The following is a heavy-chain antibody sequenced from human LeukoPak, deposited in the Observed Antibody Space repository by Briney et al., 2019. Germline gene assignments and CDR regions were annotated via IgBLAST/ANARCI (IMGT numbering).Heavy chain of an antibody. CDR1: GGSITQTNY. J-gene: IGHJ4*02. Sequence: SETLSLTCDVSGGSITQTNYRTWVRQPPGKGLEWIGVVNLQGSTNYNPSLLRRVAISVDTSANHVSRQLPSVTAADTAVYYCAREGGPYRPLDYSGQGTLVTVSS. CDR3: AREGGPYRPLDY. CDR2: VNLQGST. V-gene: IGHV4-4*02.